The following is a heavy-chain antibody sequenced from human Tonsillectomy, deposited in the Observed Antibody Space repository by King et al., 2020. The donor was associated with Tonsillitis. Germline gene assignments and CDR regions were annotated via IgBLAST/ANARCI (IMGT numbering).Heavy chain of an antibody. D-gene: IGHD6-19*01. CDR1: GGSISSYY. V-gene: IGHV4-4*07. Sequence: QLQESGPGLVKPSETLSLTCTVSGGSISSYYWAWIRQPAGKGLEWIGRIHTSGSTNYTPSLKSRVTMSVDTSTNQFSLKVSSVTAADTAVYYCARSIAVADPFDYWGQGTLVTVSS. CDR2: IHTSGST. CDR3: ARSIAVADPFDY. J-gene: IGHJ4*02.